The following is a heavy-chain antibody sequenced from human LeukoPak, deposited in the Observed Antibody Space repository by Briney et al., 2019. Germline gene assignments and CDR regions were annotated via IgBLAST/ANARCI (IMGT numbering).Heavy chain of an antibody. CDR3: ARGYCSGGTCYGGDY. CDR1: GFTFSSYA. V-gene: IGHV3-72*01. Sequence: PGGSLRLSCAASGFTFSSYAMSWVRQAPGKGLEWVGRIRNKANSYTTEYAASVKGRFTISRDDSKNSLYLQMNSLKTEDTAVYYCARGYCSGGTCYGGDYWGQGTLVTVSS. D-gene: IGHD2-15*01. J-gene: IGHJ4*02. CDR2: IRNKANSYTT.